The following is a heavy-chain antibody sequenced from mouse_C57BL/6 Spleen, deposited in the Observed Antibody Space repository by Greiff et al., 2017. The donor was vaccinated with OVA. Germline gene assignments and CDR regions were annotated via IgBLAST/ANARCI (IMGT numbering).Heavy chain of an antibody. Sequence: VQLQQSGAELVKPGASVKISCKASGYAFSSYWMNWVKQRPGKGLEWIGQIYPGDGDTNYNGKFKGKATLTADKSSSTAYMQLISLTSEDSAVYFCARFPYDYDEDYWGQGTTLTVSS. J-gene: IGHJ2*01. CDR3: ARFPYDYDEDY. D-gene: IGHD2-4*01. CDR2: IYPGDGDT. CDR1: GYAFSSYW. V-gene: IGHV1-80*01.